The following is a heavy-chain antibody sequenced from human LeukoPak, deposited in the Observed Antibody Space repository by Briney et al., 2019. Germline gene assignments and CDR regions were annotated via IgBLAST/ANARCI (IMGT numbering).Heavy chain of an antibody. CDR3: ARGWLAETTVVTPCNY. Sequence: SVKVSCKTSGGAFSSYDISWLRQAPGQGLEWMGGITPIFGTANYAQKFQGRVTITAVESMTTAYMELSSLRSEDTAVYYCARGWLAETTVVTPCNYWGQGTLVTVSS. CDR1: GGAFSSYD. J-gene: IGHJ4*02. V-gene: IGHV1-69*01. D-gene: IGHD4-23*01. CDR2: ITPIFGTA.